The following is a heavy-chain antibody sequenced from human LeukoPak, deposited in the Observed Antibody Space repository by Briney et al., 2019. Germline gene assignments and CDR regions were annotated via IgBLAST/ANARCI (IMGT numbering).Heavy chain of an antibody. Sequence: GGSLRLSCAVSGFTFSSNEMKWVRQAPGKGLEWVSYISSSGTYIYYADSVKGRFTISRDNAKNSLYLQMNSLRAEDTGVYYCARGRGVVATTTQGDWGQGTLVTVSS. CDR3: ARGRGVVATTTQGD. V-gene: IGHV3-48*03. CDR1: GFTFSSNE. J-gene: IGHJ4*02. D-gene: IGHD1-26*01. CDR2: ISSSGTYI.